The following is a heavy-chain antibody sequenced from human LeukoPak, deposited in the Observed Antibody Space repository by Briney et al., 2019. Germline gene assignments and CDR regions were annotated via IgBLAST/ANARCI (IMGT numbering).Heavy chain of an antibody. J-gene: IGHJ4*02. CDR1: GYTLTEYY. V-gene: IGHV1-2*02. CDR3: STEDKYCTGANCGVF. Sequence: ASVKVSCKASGYTLTEYYIHWVRQAPGQELEWMGFIIPDSGGTTYQQNFQGRVTMTRDTSISTFYMELSSLRPDDTAVYYCSTEDKYCTGANCGVFWGQGTLVTVSS. CDR2: IIPDSGGT. D-gene: IGHD2-8*02.